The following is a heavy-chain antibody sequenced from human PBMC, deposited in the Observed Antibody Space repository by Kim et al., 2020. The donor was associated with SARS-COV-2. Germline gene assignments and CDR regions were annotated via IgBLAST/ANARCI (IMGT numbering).Heavy chain of an antibody. D-gene: IGHD6-13*01. V-gene: IGHV4-34*01. CDR1: GGSFSGYY. CDR2: INHSGST. J-gene: IGHJ5*02. CDR3: ARGEYSSSWYGKHNWFDP. Sequence: SETLSLTCAVYGGSFSGYYWSWIRQPPGKGLEWIGEINHSGSTNYNPSLKSRVTISVDTSKNQFSLKLSSVTAADTAVYYCARGEYSSSWYGKHNWFDPWGQGTLAT.